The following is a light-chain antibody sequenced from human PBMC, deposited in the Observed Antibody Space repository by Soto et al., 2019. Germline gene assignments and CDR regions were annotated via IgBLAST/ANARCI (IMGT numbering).Light chain of an antibody. Sequence: IVLTQSPATLSLPPGERATLSSRASQSVSNNYLAWYQQKPGQAPRLLIYDASSRATGIPDKFSGSGSGTDFTLIISRLEPEDFAVYYCQQYGRSLTVGGGTNVEI. CDR1: QSVSNNY. V-gene: IGKV3-20*01. J-gene: IGKJ4*01. CDR3: QQYGRSLT. CDR2: DAS.